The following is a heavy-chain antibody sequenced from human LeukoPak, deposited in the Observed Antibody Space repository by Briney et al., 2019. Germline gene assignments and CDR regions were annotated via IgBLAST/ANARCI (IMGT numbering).Heavy chain of an antibody. CDR2: IKSKTDGGTT. J-gene: IGHJ3*02. D-gene: IGHD2-15*01. Sequence: PGGSLRLSCAASGFTFSNAWMSWVRQAPGKGLEWVGRIKSKTDGGTTDYAAPVKGRFTISRDDSKNTLYLQMNSLKTEDTAVYYCTTLPDCSGGSCYLAALDIWGQGTMVTVSS. V-gene: IGHV3-15*01. CDR3: TTLPDCSGGSCYLAALDI. CDR1: GFTFSNAW.